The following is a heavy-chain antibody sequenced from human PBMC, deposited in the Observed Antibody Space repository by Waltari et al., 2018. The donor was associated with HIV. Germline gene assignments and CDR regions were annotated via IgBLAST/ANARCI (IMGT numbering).Heavy chain of an antibody. J-gene: IGHJ5*02. CDR1: GFSVKTS. CDR3: ARQRFCYDDGGRPGWFDL. Sequence: VGCGGGVVRLGGARRRCCGVSGFSVKTSMSRARQTAGKGLEWGSILYSKDTTFYADSVKGRFSLSRDTSKNTVHLGMNSVRAEDTAVYFCARQRFCYDDGGRPGWFDLWGQGALVTVSS. D-gene: IGHD2-2*01. V-gene: IGHV3-66*04. CDR2: LYSKDTT.